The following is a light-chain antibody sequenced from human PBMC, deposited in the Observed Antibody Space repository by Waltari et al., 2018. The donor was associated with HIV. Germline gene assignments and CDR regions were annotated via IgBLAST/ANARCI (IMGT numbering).Light chain of an antibody. J-gene: IGKJ1*01. CDR1: QSVSSN. Sequence: EIVMTQSPATLSVSPGERATLSCRASQSVSSNLAWYQPKPGQAPRLLIYSASTRATGIPARFSGGGSGTEFTLTISSLQSEDFVVYYCQQYNNWPPWTVGQGTTVEIK. CDR3: QQYNNWPPWT. V-gene: IGKV3-15*01. CDR2: SAS.